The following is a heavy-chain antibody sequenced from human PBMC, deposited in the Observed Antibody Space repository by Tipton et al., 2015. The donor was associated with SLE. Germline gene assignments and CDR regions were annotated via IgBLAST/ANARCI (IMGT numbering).Heavy chain of an antibody. CDR2: LYYSGST. Sequence: TLSLTCIVSGGSTSGYYWSWIRQPPGKGLEWIGYLYYSGSTNYNPSLKSRVTISVDTSKNQFSLKLSSVTAADTAVYYCAALYLGDPVSDWGRGILVTVSS. CDR3: AALYLGDPVSD. J-gene: IGHJ4*02. CDR1: GGSTSGYY. V-gene: IGHV4-59*12. D-gene: IGHD3-10*01.